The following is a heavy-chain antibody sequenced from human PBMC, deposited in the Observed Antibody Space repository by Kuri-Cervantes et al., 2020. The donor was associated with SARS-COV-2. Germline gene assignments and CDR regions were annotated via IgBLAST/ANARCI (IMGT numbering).Heavy chain of an antibody. CDR3: AKDRRWELRGDAFDI. J-gene: IGHJ3*02. CDR2: ISGSGGST. CDR1: GFTFSSYA. D-gene: IGHD1-26*01. Sequence: ETLSLTCAASGFTFSSYAMSWVRQAPGKGLEWVSAISGSGGSTYYADSVKGRFTISRDNSKNTLYLQMNSLRAEDTAVYYCAKDRRWELRGDAFDIWGQGTMVTVSS. V-gene: IGHV3-23*01.